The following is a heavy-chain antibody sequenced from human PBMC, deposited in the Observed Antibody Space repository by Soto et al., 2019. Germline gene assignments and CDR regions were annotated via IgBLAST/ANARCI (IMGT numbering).Heavy chain of an antibody. CDR3: AAPQPTTAMDYYYYGMDV. CDR1: GFTFTSSA. Sequence: QMQLVQSGPEVKKPGTSVKVSCKASGFTFTSSAVQWVRQARGQRLEWIGWIVVGSGNTNYAQKFQERVTITRDMSTSPAYMERSSLRSEEPAVYSCAAPQPTTAMDYYYYGMDVWGQGTTVTVSS. J-gene: IGHJ6*02. V-gene: IGHV1-58*01. D-gene: IGHD4-17*01. CDR2: IVVGSGNT.